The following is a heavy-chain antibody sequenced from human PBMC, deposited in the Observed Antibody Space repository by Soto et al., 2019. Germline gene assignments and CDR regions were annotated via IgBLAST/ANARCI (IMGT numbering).Heavy chain of an antibody. V-gene: IGHV4-4*02. CDR3: VRGVIEPPYYYYYMDV. Sequence: PSETLSLTCAVSSGSIGSSNWWSWVRQPPGKGPEWIGEIYHSGSTNYNPSLKSRVTISVDKSKNQFSLKLSSVTAADTAVYYCVRGVIEPPYYYYYMDVWGKGTTVTVSS. CDR2: IYHSGST. J-gene: IGHJ6*03. D-gene: IGHD3-10*01. CDR1: SGSIGSSNW.